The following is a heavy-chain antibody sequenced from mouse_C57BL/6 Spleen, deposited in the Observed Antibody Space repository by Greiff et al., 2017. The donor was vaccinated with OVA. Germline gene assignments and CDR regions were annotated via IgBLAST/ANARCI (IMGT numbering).Heavy chain of an antibody. CDR1: GYTFTSYW. CDR2: IDPSDSYT. V-gene: IGHV1-50*01. D-gene: IGHD1-1*01. J-gene: IGHJ2*01. CDR3: ARRGVVHYFDY. Sequence: QVQLQQPGAELVKPGASVKLSCKASGYTFTSYWMQWVKQRPGQGLEWIGGIDPSDSYTNYNQKFKGKATLTVDTSSSTAYLQLSSLTSEDSAVYYCARRGVVHYFDYWGKGTTLTVSS.